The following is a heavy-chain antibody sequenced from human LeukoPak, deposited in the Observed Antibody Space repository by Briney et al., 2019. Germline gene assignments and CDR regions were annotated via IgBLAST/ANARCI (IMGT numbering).Heavy chain of an antibody. CDR2: INHSGST. J-gene: IGHJ4*02. CDR1: GGSFRGYY. D-gene: IGHD6-19*01. V-gene: IGHV4-34*01. Sequence: SETLSLTCAVYGGSFRGYYWSWIRQPPGKGLEWIGEINHSGSTNYNPSLKSRVTISVDTSKNQFSLKLSSVTAADTAVYYCARGAVAGILDYWGQGTLVTVSS. CDR3: ARGAVAGILDY.